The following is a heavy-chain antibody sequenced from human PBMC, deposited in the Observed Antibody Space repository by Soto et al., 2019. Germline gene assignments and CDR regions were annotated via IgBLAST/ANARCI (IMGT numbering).Heavy chain of an antibody. D-gene: IGHD6-19*01. CDR3: ARDNRIAVAAPGY. CDR2: INPNSGGT. J-gene: IGHJ4*02. V-gene: IGHV1-2*02. CDR1: GYTLTGYY. Sequence: ASVKVSCKASGYTLTGYYMHWVRQAPGQGLEWMGWINPNSGGTNYAQKFQGRVTMTRDTSISTAYMELSRLRSDDTAVYYCARDNRIAVAAPGYWGQGTLVTVS.